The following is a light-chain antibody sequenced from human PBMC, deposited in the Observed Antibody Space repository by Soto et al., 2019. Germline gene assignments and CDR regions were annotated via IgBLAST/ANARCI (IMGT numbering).Light chain of an antibody. CDR2: GAS. V-gene: IGKV3-15*01. CDR1: QSVSNN. Sequence: EVVMTQSPATLSVSPGERATLSCRASQSVSNNLAWYQQKPGQAPRLLIYGASTRATGVSARFSGSGSGTGFTLTINSLQSEDFAVYFCQQYNDWPSLGPGNTVDIK. J-gene: IGKJ3*01. CDR3: QQYNDWPS.